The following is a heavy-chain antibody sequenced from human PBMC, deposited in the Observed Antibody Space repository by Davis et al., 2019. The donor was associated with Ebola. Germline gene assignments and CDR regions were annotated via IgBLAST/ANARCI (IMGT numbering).Heavy chain of an antibody. J-gene: IGHJ4*02. CDR3: ARGPTDPSGG. Sequence: ASVKVSCKASAYTFSSYYMNWLRQAPGQGLEWMGWINPNSGGTNYAQKFQGRVTLTRATSTSTAYMELSSLTSDDTAVYYCARGPTDPSGGWGQGTLVTVSS. CDR2: INPNSGGT. CDR1: AYTFSSYY. D-gene: IGHD3-16*01. V-gene: IGHV1-2*02.